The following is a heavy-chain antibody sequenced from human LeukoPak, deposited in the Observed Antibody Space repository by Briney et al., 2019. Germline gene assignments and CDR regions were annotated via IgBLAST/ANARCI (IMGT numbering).Heavy chain of an antibody. J-gene: IGHJ4*02. CDR3: ARDSGFFRFDY. D-gene: IGHD3-3*01. CDR1: GFTFSSSW. Sequence: GGSLRLSCVDSGFTFSSSWMTWVRQAPGKGLEWVANIKEDGREKNHVDSVKGRFTISRDNAKKSLYLQMNGLRAEDTAVYYCARDSGFFRFDYWGQGTLVTVSS. CDR2: IKEDGREK. V-gene: IGHV3-7*01.